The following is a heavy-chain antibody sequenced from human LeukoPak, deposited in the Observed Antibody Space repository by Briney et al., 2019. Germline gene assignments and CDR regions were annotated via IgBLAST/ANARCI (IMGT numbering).Heavy chain of an antibody. V-gene: IGHV4-30-2*01. CDR3: ARAAEETYYDFWSGYYHYYGMDV. CDR1: GGSISSGGYS. D-gene: IGHD3-3*01. Sequence: SETLSLTCAVSGGSISSGGYSWSWIRQPPGTGLEWIGYIYHSGSTYYNPSLKSRVTISVDRSKNQFSLKLSSVTAADTAVYYCARAAEETYYDFWSGYYHYYGMDVWGQGTTVTVSS. J-gene: IGHJ6*02. CDR2: IYHSGST.